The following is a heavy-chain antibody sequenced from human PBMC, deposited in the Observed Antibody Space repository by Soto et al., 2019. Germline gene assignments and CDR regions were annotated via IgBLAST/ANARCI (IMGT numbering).Heavy chain of an antibody. J-gene: IGHJ6*02. CDR1: GFTFSSYV. CDR3: ARDHKGGYYYYGMDV. Sequence: GGSLRLSCAASGFTFSSYVMGWVRQAPGKGLEWVSAIGGSDGTTYYADSVKGRFTISRDNAKNSLYLQMNSLRAEDTAVYYCARDHKGGYYYYGMDVWGQGTTVTVSS. CDR2: IGGSDGTT. V-gene: IGHV3-23*01.